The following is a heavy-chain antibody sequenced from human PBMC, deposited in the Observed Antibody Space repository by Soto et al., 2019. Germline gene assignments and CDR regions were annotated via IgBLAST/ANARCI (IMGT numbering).Heavy chain of an antibody. D-gene: IGHD3-3*01. CDR2: IYYSGST. CDR1: GGSISSSSFY. CDR3: ARMKYYDFWSGEGPTYGMDV. Sequence: SETLSLTCTVSGGSISSSSFYWGWIRQPPGKGLEWIGSIYYSGSTYYNPSLKSRVTISVDTSKNQFSLKLSSVTAADTAVYYCARMKYYDFWSGEGPTYGMDVWGQGTTVTVSS. V-gene: IGHV4-39*01. J-gene: IGHJ6*02.